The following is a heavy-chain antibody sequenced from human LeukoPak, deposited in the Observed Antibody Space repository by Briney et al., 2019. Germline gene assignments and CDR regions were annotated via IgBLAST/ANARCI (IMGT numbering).Heavy chain of an antibody. D-gene: IGHD3-22*01. J-gene: IGHJ4*02. V-gene: IGHV4-4*09. CDR2: IYTSGRT. CDR1: GDSITYYH. Sequence: PSETLSLTCTVSGDSITYYHWTWIRQPPGKGLEWIGCIYTSGRTNYNPSLKSRVTISVDTSKNQFSLNLSSVTAADTAVYYCARGVLHDSSGYPFDYWGRGTLVTVSS. CDR3: ARGVLHDSSGYPFDY.